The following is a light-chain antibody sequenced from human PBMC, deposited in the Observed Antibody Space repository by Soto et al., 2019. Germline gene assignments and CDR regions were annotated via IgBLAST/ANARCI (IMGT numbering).Light chain of an antibody. Sequence: QSVLTQPPSASGSLGQSVTISCTGTSCDVGGYNYVSWYQQHPGKAPRLLIYDVSHRPSGVPDRFSGSKSGNTASLTVSGLQAEDETDYYCSSYAGSNNLVFGTGTKLTVL. CDR3: SSYAGSNNLV. CDR1: SCDVGGYNY. CDR2: DVS. V-gene: IGLV2-8*01. J-gene: IGLJ1*01.